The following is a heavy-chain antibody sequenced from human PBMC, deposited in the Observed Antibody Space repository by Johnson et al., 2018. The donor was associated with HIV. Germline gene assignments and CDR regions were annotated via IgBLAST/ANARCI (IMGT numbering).Heavy chain of an antibody. CDR1: GFTFSSYA. D-gene: IGHD3-10*01. V-gene: IGHV3-23*04. Sequence: VHLVESGGGLVQPGGSLRLSCAASGFTFSSYAMSWVRQAPGKGLEWVSAISGSGGSTYYADSVKGRFTISRDNSKNTLYLQMNSLRAEDTAVYYCSRHQLLWFGELLYTAFDIWGQGTMVTVSS. J-gene: IGHJ3*02. CDR2: ISGSGGST. CDR3: SRHQLLWFGELLYTAFDI.